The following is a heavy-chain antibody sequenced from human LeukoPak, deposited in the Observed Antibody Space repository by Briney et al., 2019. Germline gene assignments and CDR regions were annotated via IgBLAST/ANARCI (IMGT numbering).Heavy chain of an antibody. CDR3: AIHPSDSSGYFSY. CDR2: IDTKTGNP. V-gene: IGHV7-4-1*02. J-gene: IGHJ4*02. D-gene: IGHD3-22*01. CDR1: GYTFSSCA. Sequence: EASVTVSFTASGYTFSSCAINWVRQAPGQGLEYMGWIDTKTGNPTYAQGFTGRFVFSLDTSVSTAYLQISSLKAEDTAVYYCAIHPSDSSGYFSYWGQGALVTVSS.